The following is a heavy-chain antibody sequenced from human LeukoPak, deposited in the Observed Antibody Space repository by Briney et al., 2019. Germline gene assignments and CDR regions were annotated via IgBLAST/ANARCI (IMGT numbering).Heavy chain of an antibody. CDR3: TKKTSYYDSSGALDY. D-gene: IGHD3-22*01. CDR1: GFTFSNYA. Sequence: PGGSLRLSCTASGFTFSNYAMTWVRQAPGKGLEWLSVISGSGGSTYHADSVKGRFTISRDNSKNRLFLQMNSLRAEDTAVYYCTKKTSYYDSSGALDYWGQGTLVTVSS. CDR2: ISGSGGST. J-gene: IGHJ4*02. V-gene: IGHV3-23*01.